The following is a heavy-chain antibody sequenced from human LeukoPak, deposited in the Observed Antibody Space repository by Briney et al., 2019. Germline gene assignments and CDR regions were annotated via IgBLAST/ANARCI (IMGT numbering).Heavy chain of an antibody. V-gene: IGHV3-23*01. D-gene: IGHD1-1*01. Sequence: GGSLRLSCVASGLTFSSYAMSWVRQAPGKGLEWVSVISGSGGSTYYRDSVKGRFTISRDNSKNTVYLQMNSLRAEDTAVYYCAKDGTTTITFDYWGQGTLVAVSS. CDR3: AKDGTTTITFDY. CDR1: GLTFSSYA. CDR2: ISGSGGST. J-gene: IGHJ4*02.